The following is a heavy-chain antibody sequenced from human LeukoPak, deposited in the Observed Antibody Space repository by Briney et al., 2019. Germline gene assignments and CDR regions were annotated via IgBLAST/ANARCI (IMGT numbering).Heavy chain of an antibody. CDR2: IYTSGST. V-gene: IGHV4-61*02. CDR1: GGSIGSGSYY. CDR3: ARDHGYSYGYSLNGHFDY. Sequence: TSETLSLTCTVSGGSIGSGSYYWSWIRQPAGKGLEWIGRIYTSGSTNYNPSLKSRVTMSVDTSKNQFSLKLSSVTAADTAVYYCARDHGYSYGYSLNGHFDYWGQGTLVTVSS. D-gene: IGHD5-18*01. J-gene: IGHJ4*02.